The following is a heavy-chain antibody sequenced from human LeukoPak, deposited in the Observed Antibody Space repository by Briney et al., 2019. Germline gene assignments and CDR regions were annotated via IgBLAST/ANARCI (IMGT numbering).Heavy chain of an antibody. J-gene: IGHJ5*02. Sequence: SETLSLTCTVSGYSISSGYYWSWIRQPPGKGLEWIGYIYYSGSTNYNPSLKGRVTISVDASKNQFSLKLSSVTAADTAVYYCARAGIAAAGNRWFDPWGQGTLVTVSS. D-gene: IGHD6-13*01. V-gene: IGHV4-61*01. CDR2: IYYSGST. CDR3: ARAGIAAAGNRWFDP. CDR1: GYSISSGYY.